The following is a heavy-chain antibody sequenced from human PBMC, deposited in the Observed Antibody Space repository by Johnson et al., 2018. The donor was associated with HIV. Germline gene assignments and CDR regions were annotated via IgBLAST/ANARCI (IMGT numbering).Heavy chain of an antibody. CDR1: GFTFSSYG. Sequence: QEQLVESGGGLVQPGRSLRLSCAASGFTFSSYGMHWVRQAPGKGLEWVAVISYDGSNKYYADSVKGRFTISRDNSKNTLYLQMNSLRAEDTAVYYCASGYTIGAFDIWGQGTMVTVSS. CDR2: ISYDGSNK. D-gene: IGHD5-12*01. J-gene: IGHJ3*02. CDR3: ASGYTIGAFDI. V-gene: IGHV3-30*03.